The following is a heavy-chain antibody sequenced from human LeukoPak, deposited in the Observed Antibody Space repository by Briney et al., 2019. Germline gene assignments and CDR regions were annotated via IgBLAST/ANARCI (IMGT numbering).Heavy chain of an antibody. CDR1: GYTFTGYY. Sequence: ASVTVSCKPSGYTFTGYYMHWVKQAPGKGLAWMVRLNPNRGGTNYAQKFQGRVTMTRDTSISTAYMELSRLRSDDTAVYYCARGEYCSGGSCYDHYYYMDVWGKGTTVTVSS. CDR2: LNPNRGGT. D-gene: IGHD2-15*01. J-gene: IGHJ6*03. V-gene: IGHV1-2*06. CDR3: ARGEYCSGGSCYDHYYYMDV.